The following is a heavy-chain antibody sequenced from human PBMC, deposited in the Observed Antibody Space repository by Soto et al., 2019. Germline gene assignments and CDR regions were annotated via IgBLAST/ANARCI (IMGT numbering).Heavy chain of an antibody. CDR2: IYYSGST. V-gene: IGHV4-31*03. CDR3: ATSLGYCTTTSCYPRAFDY. Sequence: SETLSLTCTVSGGSISSGTCSWSWIRQHPGKGREWIGYIYYSGSTYYNPSLKSRVTISVDTSKNQFSLKLTSVTAADTAVYYCATSLGYCTTTSCYPRAFDYWGQGTLVTVSS. J-gene: IGHJ4*02. CDR1: GGSISSGTCS. D-gene: IGHD2-2*01.